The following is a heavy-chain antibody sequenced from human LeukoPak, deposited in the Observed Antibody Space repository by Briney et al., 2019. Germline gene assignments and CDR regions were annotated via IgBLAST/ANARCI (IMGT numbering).Heavy chain of an antibody. CDR2: IYYSGST. CDR3: ARADYDSSGYYHAFDL. Sequence: TLSPTCTVSGGSISSPDYCWSWLRQPPGRGLEWIGYIYYSGSTYYNPSLKSRVSISVDTSKNQFSLKLSSVTAADTAVYYCARADYDSSGYYHAFDLWGQGTMVTVSS. J-gene: IGHJ3*01. D-gene: IGHD3-22*01. V-gene: IGHV4-30-4*01. CDR1: GGSISSPDYC.